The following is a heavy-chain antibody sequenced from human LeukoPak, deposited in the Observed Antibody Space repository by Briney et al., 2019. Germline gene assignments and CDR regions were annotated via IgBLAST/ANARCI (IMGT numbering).Heavy chain of an antibody. J-gene: IGHJ4*02. Sequence: ASVKVSCKASGYTFTNYGISWVRQAPGQGLEWMGWISTYNGDTKYAENPQGRVAMTTDTSTSTANMELRSLRSDDTAVYYCAREGGWAYSDYGGIGYWGQGTLVTVSS. CDR3: AREGGWAYSDYGGIGY. CDR1: GYTFTNYG. CDR2: ISTYNGDT. D-gene: IGHD4-23*01. V-gene: IGHV1-18*01.